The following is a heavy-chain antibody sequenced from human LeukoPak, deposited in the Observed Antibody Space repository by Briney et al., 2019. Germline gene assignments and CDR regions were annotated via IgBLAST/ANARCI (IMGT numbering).Heavy chain of an antibody. D-gene: IGHD3-22*01. CDR2: ISGSSIYT. CDR3: VRDISGYYFDY. Sequence: KAGGSLRLSCAASGFTFSDYHMTWIRQAPGKGLEWVSYISGSSIYTRYADSVKGRFTISRDNAKNSLYLQMNSLRAEETALYYCVRDISGYYFDYWGQGTLVTVSS. J-gene: IGHJ4*02. CDR1: GFTFSDYH. V-gene: IGHV3-11*05.